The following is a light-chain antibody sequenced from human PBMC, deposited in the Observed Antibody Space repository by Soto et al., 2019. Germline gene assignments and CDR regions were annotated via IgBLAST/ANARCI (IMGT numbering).Light chain of an antibody. CDR2: AAS. CDR1: QSISSY. CDR3: QQRSNWPRT. V-gene: IGKV1-39*01. J-gene: IGKJ1*01. Sequence: DIQMTQSPSSLSASVGDRVTITCRASQSISSYLNWYQQKPGKAPKLLIYAASSLQSGVPSRFSGSGSGTDFTLTISSLEPEDFAVYYCQQRSNWPRTFGQGTKVDIK.